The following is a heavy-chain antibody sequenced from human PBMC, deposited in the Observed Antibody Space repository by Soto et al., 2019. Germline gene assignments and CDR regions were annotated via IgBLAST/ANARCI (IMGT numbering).Heavy chain of an antibody. J-gene: IGHJ4*02. Sequence: PSQTLSLSCAISGDSVSSNSAAWNWIRQSPSRGLEWLGRTYYRSKWYNDYAVSVKGRITINPDTSKNQFSLQLNSVTPEDTAVYYCARGGPTRPDSSSGTFDFWGQGTLVTVS. CDR1: GDSVSSNSAA. CDR2: TYYRSKWYN. D-gene: IGHD6-13*01. CDR3: ARGGPTRPDSSSGTFDF. V-gene: IGHV6-1*01.